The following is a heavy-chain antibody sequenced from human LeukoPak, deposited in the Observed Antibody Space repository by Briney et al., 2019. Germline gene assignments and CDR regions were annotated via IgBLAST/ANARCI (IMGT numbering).Heavy chain of an antibody. CDR2: MKEDGSDE. CDR3: ARDTYYYDSSGYYYYYYGMDV. Sequence: GGSLRLSCVASGFSFSDSTMSWVRQAAGKGLEWVAKMKEDGSDENYVDSVKGRFTISRDNARNSLHLQMKSLRAEDTAVYYCARDTYYYDSSGYYYYYYGMDVWGQGTTVTVSS. J-gene: IGHJ6*02. D-gene: IGHD3-22*01. V-gene: IGHV3-7*03. CDR1: GFSFSDST.